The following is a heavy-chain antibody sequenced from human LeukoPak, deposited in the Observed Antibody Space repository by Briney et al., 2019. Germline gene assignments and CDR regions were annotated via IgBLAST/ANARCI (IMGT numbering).Heavy chain of an antibody. CDR2: IYYSGST. J-gene: IGHJ6*02. V-gene: IGHV4-39*01. D-gene: IGHD6-13*01. Sequence: PSETLSLTCTVSGGSISSSSYYWGWIRQPPGKGLEWIGSIYYSGSTYYNPSLKSRVTISVDTSKNQFSLKLSSVTAADTAVYYCASRYSSSWTLYYYYGMDVWGQGTTVTVSS. CDR1: GGSISSSSYY. CDR3: ASRYSSSWTLYYYYGMDV.